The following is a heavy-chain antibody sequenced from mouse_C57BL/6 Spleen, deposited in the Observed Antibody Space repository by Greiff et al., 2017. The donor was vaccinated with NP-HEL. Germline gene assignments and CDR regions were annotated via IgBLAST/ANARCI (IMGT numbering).Heavy chain of an antibody. CDR1: GFTFSHYG. CDR2: ISSGSSTI. Sequence: EVKLEESGGGLVKPGGSLKLSCAASGFTFSHYGMHWVRQAPEKGLEWVAYISSGSSTIYYADTVQGRFTISRDNAKNTLFMQMTSLRAEDTGMYYCARPRTMDDWGQGTSVTVSS. J-gene: IGHJ4*01. CDR3: ARPRTMDD. V-gene: IGHV5-17*01.